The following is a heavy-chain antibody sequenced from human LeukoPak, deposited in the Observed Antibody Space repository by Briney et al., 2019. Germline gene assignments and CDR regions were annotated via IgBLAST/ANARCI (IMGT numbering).Heavy chain of an antibody. CDR2: INPNSGGT. V-gene: IGHV1-2*02. D-gene: IGHD5-18*01. J-gene: IGHJ4*02. Sequence: ASVKVSCKASGYTFTGYYMHWVRQAPGQGLEWKGWINPNSGGTNYAQKFQGRVTMTRDASISTAYMELSRLRSDDTAVYYCAREPDTAMAYFDYWGQGTLVTVSS. CDR3: AREPDTAMAYFDY. CDR1: GYTFTGYY.